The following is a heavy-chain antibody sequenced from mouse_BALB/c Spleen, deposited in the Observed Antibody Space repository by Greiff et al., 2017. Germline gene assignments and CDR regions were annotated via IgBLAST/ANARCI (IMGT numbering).Heavy chain of an antibody. CDR3: ARDYYGNYEGIWFDY. V-gene: IGHV14-3*02. Sequence: VQLQQSGAELVKPGASVKLSCTASGFNIKDTYMHWVKQRPEQGLEWIGRIDPANGNTKYDPKFQGKATITADTSSNTAYLQLSSLTSEDTAVYYCARDYYGNYEGIWFDYWGQGTLVTVSA. CDR1: GFNIKDTY. D-gene: IGHD2-1*01. CDR2: IDPANGNT. J-gene: IGHJ3*01.